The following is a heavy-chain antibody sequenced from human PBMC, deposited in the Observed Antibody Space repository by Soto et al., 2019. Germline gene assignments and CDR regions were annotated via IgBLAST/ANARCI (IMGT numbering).Heavy chain of an antibody. Sequence: GGSLRLSCAASGFTFSDYYMSWIRQAPGKGLEWVSYISSSGSTIYYADSVKGRFTISRDNAKNSLYLQMNSLRAEDTAVYYCARDRWDIVVVPAAILGVAVVSGLAYGMDVWGQGTTVTVSS. CDR3: ARDRWDIVVVPAAILGVAVVSGLAYGMDV. CDR2: ISSSGSTI. V-gene: IGHV3-11*01. J-gene: IGHJ6*02. CDR1: GFTFSDYY. D-gene: IGHD2-2*01.